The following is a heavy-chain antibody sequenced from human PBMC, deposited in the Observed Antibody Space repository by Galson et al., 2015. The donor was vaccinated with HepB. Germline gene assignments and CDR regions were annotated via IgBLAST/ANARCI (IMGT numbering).Heavy chain of an antibody. CDR1: GYTFTSYA. V-gene: IGHV1-3*01. J-gene: IGHJ3*02. CDR2: INAGNGNT. D-gene: IGHD6-13*01. CDR3: ARAVTPYSSDAFDI. Sequence: SVKVSCKASGYTFTSYAMHWVRQAPGQRLEWMGWINAGNGNTKYSQKFQGRVTITRDTSASTAYMELRRLTSDDTAVYYCARAVTPYSSDAFDIWGQGTMVTVSP.